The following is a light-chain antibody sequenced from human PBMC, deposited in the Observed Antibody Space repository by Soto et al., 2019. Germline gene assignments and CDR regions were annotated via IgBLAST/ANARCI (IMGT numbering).Light chain of an antibody. CDR1: QGVSSS. V-gene: IGKV1-8*01. CDR2: AAS. CDR3: QHYYRYPWT. Sequence: AIRMTQSPSSLSASTGDRVTITCRASQGVSSSVAWYQQKPGKAPKLLIYAASTMQSGVPSRFSGSGSGTDFTLTISCLQSEDFATYYCQHYYRYPWTFGQGTKVDTK. J-gene: IGKJ1*01.